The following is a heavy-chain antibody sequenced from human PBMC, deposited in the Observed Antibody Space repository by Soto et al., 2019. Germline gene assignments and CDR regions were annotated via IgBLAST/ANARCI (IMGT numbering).Heavy chain of an antibody. CDR1: GFTFNFFG. J-gene: IGHJ3*02. CDR3: AKERRYSFDAFDI. D-gene: IGHD5-12*01. V-gene: IGHV3-30*18. Sequence: QEQLVESGGSVVQAGRSLRLSCAASGFTFNFFGMHWVRQAPGKGLEWVAVISYDGSEKYYADSVKGRFTMSRDNSKNMVYLEMSSLRPEDTSVYYCAKERRYSFDAFDIWGHGTMVTVSS. CDR2: ISYDGSEK.